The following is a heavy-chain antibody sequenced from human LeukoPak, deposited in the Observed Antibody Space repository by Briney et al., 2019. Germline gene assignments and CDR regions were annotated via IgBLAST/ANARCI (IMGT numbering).Heavy chain of an antibody. J-gene: IGHJ4*02. CDR2: IYYSGST. D-gene: IGHD6-13*01. CDR1: GGSISSYY. CDR3: ARDEAAAGNPFDY. Sequence: SETLSPTCTVSGGSISSYYWSWIRQPPGKGLEWIGYIYYSGSTNYNPSLKSRVTISVDTSKNQFSLKLSSVTAADTAVYYCARDEAAAGNPFDYWGQGTLVTVSS. V-gene: IGHV4-59*01.